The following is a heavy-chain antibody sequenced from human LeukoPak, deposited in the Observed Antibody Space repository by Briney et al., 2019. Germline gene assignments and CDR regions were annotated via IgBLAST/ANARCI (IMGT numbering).Heavy chain of an antibody. CDR1: GGSFSGYY. D-gene: IGHD4-17*01. J-gene: IGHJ4*02. Sequence: SETLSLTCAVYGGSFSGYYWSWIRQPPGKGLEWIGEINHSGSTYYNPSLKSRVTTSVDTSKNEFSLNLSSVTAADTAVYYCARAGTNLGDYDYWGQGTLVTVSS. V-gene: IGHV4-34*01. CDR2: INHSGST. CDR3: ARAGTNLGDYDY.